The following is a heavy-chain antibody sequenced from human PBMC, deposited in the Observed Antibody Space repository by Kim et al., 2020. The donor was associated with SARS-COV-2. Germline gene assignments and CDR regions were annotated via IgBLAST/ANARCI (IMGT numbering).Heavy chain of an antibody. V-gene: IGHV3-48*02. CDR3: ARDSPPSFDWLAEYFQH. D-gene: IGHD3-9*01. Sequence: GGSLRLSCAASGFTFSSYSMNWVRQAPGKGLEWVSYISSSSSTIYYADSVKGRFTISRDNAKNSLYLQMNSLRDEDTAVYYCARDSPPSFDWLAEYFQHWGQGTLVTVSS. J-gene: IGHJ1*01. CDR1: GFTFSSYS. CDR2: ISSSSSTI.